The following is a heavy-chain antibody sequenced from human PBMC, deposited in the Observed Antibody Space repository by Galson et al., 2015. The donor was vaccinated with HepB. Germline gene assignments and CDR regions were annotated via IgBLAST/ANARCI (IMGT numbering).Heavy chain of an antibody. D-gene: IGHD6-19*01. CDR1: GYTFTSYA. Sequence: SVKVSCKASGYTFTSYAMHWVRQAPGQRLEWMGWINAGNGNTKYSQKFQGRVTITRDTSASTAYMELSSLRSEDTAVYYCARDRYSSGRGYYWGQGTLVTVSS. CDR2: INAGNGNT. V-gene: IGHV1-3*01. CDR3: ARDRYSSGRGYY. J-gene: IGHJ4*02.